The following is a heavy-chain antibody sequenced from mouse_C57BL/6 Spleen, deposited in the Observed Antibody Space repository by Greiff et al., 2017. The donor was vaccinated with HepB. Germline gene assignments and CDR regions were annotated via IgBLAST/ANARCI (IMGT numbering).Heavy chain of an antibody. Sequence: QVHLKQSGAELAKPGASVKLSCKASGYTFTSYWMHWVKQRPGQGLEWIGDINPSSGYTKYNQKFKDKATLTADKSSSTAYMQLSSLTYEDSAVYYCARGESHYYAMDYWGQGTSVTVSS. CDR2: INPSSGYT. J-gene: IGHJ4*01. CDR3: ARGESHYYAMDY. CDR1: GYTFTSYW. V-gene: IGHV1-7*01.